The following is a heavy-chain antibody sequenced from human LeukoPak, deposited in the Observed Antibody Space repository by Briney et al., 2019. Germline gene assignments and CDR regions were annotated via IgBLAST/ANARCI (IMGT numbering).Heavy chain of an antibody. CDR1: GGSFSGYY. J-gene: IGHJ3*02. Sequence: PSETLSLTCAVYGGSFSGYYWSWIRQPPGKGLEWIGEINHSGSTNYNPSLKSRVTISVDTSKNQFSLKLSSVTAADTAVYYCARDRATFSGVGRRRDGRAGAFDIWGQGTMVTVSS. D-gene: IGHD5-24*01. CDR3: ARDRATFSGVGRRRDGRAGAFDI. V-gene: IGHV4-34*01. CDR2: INHSGST.